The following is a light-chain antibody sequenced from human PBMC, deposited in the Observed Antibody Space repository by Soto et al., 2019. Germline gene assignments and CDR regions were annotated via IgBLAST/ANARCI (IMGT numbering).Light chain of an antibody. V-gene: IGLV1-44*01. CDR1: SSNIGSHP. J-gene: IGLJ2*01. CDR2: TNN. CDR3: AVWDNSLNGVA. Sequence: QSVLTQPPSASGTPGQRVTISCSGSSSNIGSHPVNWYQQLPGTAPKLLVYTNNQRPSGVPDRFSGSKSGTSASLAISGLQSEDEADYYCAVWDNSLNGVAFGGGTKVTVL.